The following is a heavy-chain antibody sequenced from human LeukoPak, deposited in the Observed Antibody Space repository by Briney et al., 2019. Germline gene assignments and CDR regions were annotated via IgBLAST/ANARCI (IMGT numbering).Heavy chain of an antibody. CDR2: INPNSGGT. Sequence: ASVKVSCKASGYTFTGHYMHWVRQAPGQGLEWMGWINPNSGGTNYAQKFQGRVTMTRDTSISTAYMELSRLRSDDTAVYYCARDIVVVPAAMDPYYYYGMDVWGQGTTVTVSS. CDR1: GYTFTGHY. D-gene: IGHD2-2*01. J-gene: IGHJ6*02. CDR3: ARDIVVVPAAMDPYYYYGMDV. V-gene: IGHV1-2*02.